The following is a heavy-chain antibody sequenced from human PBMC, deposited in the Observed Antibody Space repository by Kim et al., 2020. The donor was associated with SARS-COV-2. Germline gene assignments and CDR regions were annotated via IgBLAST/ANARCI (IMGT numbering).Heavy chain of an antibody. Sequence: NYAQTLQGRVTMTTDTSTSTAYMELRSLRSDDTAVYYCARVGLGYYPAFDIWGQGTMVTVSS. J-gene: IGHJ3*02. V-gene: IGHV1-18*01. CDR3: ARVGLGYYPAFDI. D-gene: IGHD3-22*01.